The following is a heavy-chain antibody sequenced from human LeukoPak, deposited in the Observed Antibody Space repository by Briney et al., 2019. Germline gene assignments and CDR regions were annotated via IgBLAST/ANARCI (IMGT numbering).Heavy chain of an antibody. V-gene: IGHV3-48*03. CDR3: AKDIWRGTMVRGPFDY. CDR2: ISSSGSTI. CDR1: GFTFSSYE. J-gene: IGHJ4*02. Sequence: GGSLRLSCAASGFTFSSYEMNWVRQAPGKGLEWVSYISSSGSTIYYADSVKGRFTISRDNAKNSLYLQMNSLRAEDTAVYYCAKDIWRGTMVRGPFDYWGQGTLVTVSS. D-gene: IGHD3-10*01.